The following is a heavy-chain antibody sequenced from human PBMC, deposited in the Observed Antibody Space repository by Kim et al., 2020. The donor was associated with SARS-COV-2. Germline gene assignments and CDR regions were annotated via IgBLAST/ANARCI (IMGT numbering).Heavy chain of an antibody. Sequence: KGRFTISRDKSKNTLYLQMNSRRAEDTAVYYCAREAGTLDYGDYKYYFDYWGQGTLVTVSS. J-gene: IGHJ4*02. V-gene: IGHV3-53*01. CDR3: AREAGTLDYGDYKYYFDY. D-gene: IGHD4-17*01.